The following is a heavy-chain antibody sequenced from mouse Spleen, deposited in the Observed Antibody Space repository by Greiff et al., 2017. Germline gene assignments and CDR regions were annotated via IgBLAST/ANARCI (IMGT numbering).Heavy chain of an antibody. V-gene: IGHV3-6*01. CDR3: ARGYYGI. J-gene: IGHJ2*01. CDR1: GYSITSGYY. D-gene: IGHD1-1*01. CDR2: ISYDGSN. Sequence: EVQLQQSGPGLVKPSQSLSLTCSVTGYSITSGYYWNWIRQFPGNKLEWMGYISYDGSNNYNPSLKNRISITRDTSKNQFFLKLNSVTTEDTATYYCARGYYGIWGQGTTLTVSS.